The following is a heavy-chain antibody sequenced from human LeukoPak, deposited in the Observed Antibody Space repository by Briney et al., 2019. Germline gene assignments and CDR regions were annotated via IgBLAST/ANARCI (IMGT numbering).Heavy chain of an antibody. CDR3: ARLLALTYYYDSSGYSWFDP. J-gene: IGHJ5*02. D-gene: IGHD3-22*01. CDR1: GGSISSSSYY. V-gene: IGHV4-39*01. Sequence: SETLSLTCTVSGGSISSSSYYWGWIRQPPRKGLEWIGSIYYSGSTYYNPSLKSRVTISVDTSKNQFSLKLSSVTTADTAVYYCARLLALTYYYDSSGYSWFDPWGQGTLVTVSS. CDR2: IYYSGST.